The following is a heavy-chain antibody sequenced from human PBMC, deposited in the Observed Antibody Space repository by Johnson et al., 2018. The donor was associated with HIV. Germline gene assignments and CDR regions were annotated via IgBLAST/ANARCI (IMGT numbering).Heavy chain of an antibody. CDR1: GFTFNTYA. CDR2: ISASGSST. Sequence: VQLVESGGGVVQPGMSLRLSCAASGFTFNTYAMTWVRQAPGQGLEWVSGISASGSSTSYADSVKGRFTISRDNSRNTLYLQINSLRAGDTAVYYCARGEWVGGAFDIWGQGTMVTVSS. D-gene: IGHD3-16*01. V-gene: IGHV3-23*04. CDR3: ARGEWVGGAFDI. J-gene: IGHJ3*02.